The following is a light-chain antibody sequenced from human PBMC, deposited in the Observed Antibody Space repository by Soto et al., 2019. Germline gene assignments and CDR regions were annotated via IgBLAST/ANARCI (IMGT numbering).Light chain of an antibody. V-gene: IGKV1-5*01. J-gene: IGKJ1*01. CDR1: QSISNW. CDR2: HAS. Sequence: DIQMTQSPSTLPASVGDRVTITCRASQSISNWLAWYQQKPGTAPKVLIYHASNLQSGVPSRFRGSRSGTEFTLTVSSLQPEDFATYYCLQDHDDSWTFGQGTKVDIK. CDR3: LQDHDDSWT.